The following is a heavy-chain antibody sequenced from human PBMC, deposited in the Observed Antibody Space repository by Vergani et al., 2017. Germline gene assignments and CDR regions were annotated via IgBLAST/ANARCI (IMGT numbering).Heavy chain of an antibody. CDR3: TKGSVYYHDSAGHGYDPYTGFDL. CDR2: ISWNSGAV. Sequence: EVDLVESGGGLAQPGGSLRLSCEASGITFWKFGMHWVRQGPGKGLEWGSGISWNSGAVDYADSVRGRFTSSRDNAKNSLFLEMNSLRFKDTDVYFCTKGSVYYHDSAGHGYDPYTGFDLWGQGTLVTVSS. CDR1: GITFWKFG. D-gene: IGHD5-12*01. V-gene: IGHV3-9*01. J-gene: IGHJ3*01.